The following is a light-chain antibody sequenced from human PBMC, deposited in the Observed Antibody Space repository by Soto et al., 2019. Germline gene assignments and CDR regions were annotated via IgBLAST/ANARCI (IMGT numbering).Light chain of an antibody. CDR1: QSISSW. J-gene: IGKJ1*01. CDR2: DAS. V-gene: IGKV1-5*01. Sequence: DIQMTQSPSTLSASVGDRVTITCRASQSISSWLAWYQQKPGKAPKLLIYDASSLESGVPARFSGSGSGTEFTLTISCLQPDEFATYYCQPYNSYWMFGQGTKVEIK. CDR3: QPYNSYWM.